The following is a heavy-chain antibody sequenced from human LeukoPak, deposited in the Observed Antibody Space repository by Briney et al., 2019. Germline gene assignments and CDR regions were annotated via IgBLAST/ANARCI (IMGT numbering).Heavy chain of an antibody. V-gene: IGHV4-4*07. J-gene: IGHJ3*02. CDR2: IYSSGSA. CDR3: ARVGPHYYDSSGYYPDAFDI. Sequence: SETLSLTCIVSGGSISSDYWSWIRQPAGKGLEWIGRIYSSGSANYNPSLKSRVTMSVDTSKNQFSRRLSSVTAADTAVYYCARVGPHYYDSSGYYPDAFDIWGQGTMVIVS. D-gene: IGHD3-22*01. CDR1: GGSISSDY.